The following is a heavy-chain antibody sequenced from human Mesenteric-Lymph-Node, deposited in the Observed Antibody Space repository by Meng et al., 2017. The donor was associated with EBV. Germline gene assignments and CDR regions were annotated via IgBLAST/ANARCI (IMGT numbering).Heavy chain of an antibody. CDR3: ARGATPVFDL. Sequence: VQLQQSGPGLVKPSQTLSPTCVLPGDSVSSSSAAWTWIRQSPSRGLEWLGRTYYRSKWYNDYAVFVKSRITINPDTSKNQFSLQLNSVTPEDTAVYYCARGATPVFDLWGRGTLVTVSS. J-gene: IGHJ2*01. V-gene: IGHV6-1*01. CDR1: GDSVSSSSAA. CDR2: TYYRSKWYN.